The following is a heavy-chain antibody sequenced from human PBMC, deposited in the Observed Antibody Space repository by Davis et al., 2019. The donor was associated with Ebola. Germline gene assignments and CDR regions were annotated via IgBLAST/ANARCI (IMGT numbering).Heavy chain of an antibody. V-gene: IGHV3-48*04. CDR2: ISRSGYTI. Sequence: GGSLRLSCAASGFTFSRYSMNWVRQAPGKGLEWVSYISRSGYTIYYADSVKGRFTISRDNAKNSLYLQMNSLRAEDTAVYYCARDKAGSNYWGQGTLVTVSS. CDR1: GFTFSRYS. J-gene: IGHJ4*02. CDR3: ARDKAGSNY.